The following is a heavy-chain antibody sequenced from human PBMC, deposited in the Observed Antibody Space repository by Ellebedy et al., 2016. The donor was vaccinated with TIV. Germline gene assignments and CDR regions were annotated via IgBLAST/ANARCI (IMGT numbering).Heavy chain of an antibody. CDR3: ARDLRYYGSGSYFGLTFS. V-gene: IGHV1-18*04. CDR2: ISAYNGNT. CDR1: GYTFTSYG. Sequence: ASVKVSCKASGYTFTSYGISWVRQAPGQGLEWMGWISAYNGNTNYAQKLQGRVTMTTDTSTSTAYMELRSLRSDDTAVYYCARDLRYYGSGSYFGLTFSWGQGTLVTVSS. D-gene: IGHD3-10*01. J-gene: IGHJ5*02.